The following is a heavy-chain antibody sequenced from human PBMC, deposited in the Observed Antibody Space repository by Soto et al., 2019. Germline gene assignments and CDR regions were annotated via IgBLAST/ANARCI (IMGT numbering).Heavy chain of an antibody. J-gene: IGHJ4*02. CDR3: AKRRGAGGHFDY. CDR2: VSIGGST. CDR1: GFTFSSYA. V-gene: IGHV3-23*01. D-gene: IGHD2-15*01. Sequence: GGSLRLSCAASGFTFSSYAMGWVRQGPGKGLEWVAVVSIGGSTHYADSVRGRFTISRDNSKNTLSLQMNSLTAEDTAVYFCAKRRGAGGHFDYWGQGALVTSPQ.